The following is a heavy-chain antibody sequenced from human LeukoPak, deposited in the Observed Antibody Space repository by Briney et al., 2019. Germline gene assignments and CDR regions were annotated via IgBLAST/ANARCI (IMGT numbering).Heavy chain of an antibody. V-gene: IGHV1-18*01. CDR1: GYTFTSYG. J-gene: IGHJ4*02. D-gene: IGHD6-19*01. CDR2: SSAYNGNT. Sequence: ASVKVSCKASGYTFTSYGISWVRQAPGQGLEWMGWSSAYNGNTNYAQKLQGRVTMTTDTSTSRAYMELRSLRSDDTAVYYCARDPHVGGWSEFDYWGQGTLVTVSS. CDR3: ARDPHVGGWSEFDY.